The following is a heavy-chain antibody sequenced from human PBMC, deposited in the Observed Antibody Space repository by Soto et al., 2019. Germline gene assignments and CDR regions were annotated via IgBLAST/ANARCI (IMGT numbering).Heavy chain of an antibody. CDR2: ISYDGSNK. D-gene: IGHD6-19*01. CDR1: GFTFSSYG. CDR3: ATELGYRSGWDPPFDP. V-gene: IGHV3-30*03. J-gene: IGHJ5*02. Sequence: QVQLVESGGGVVQPGRSLRLSCAASGFTFSSYGMHWVRQAPGKGLEWVAVISYDGSNKYYADSVKGRFTISRDNSKNTLYLQMNSLRAEGTAVSYCATELGYRSGWDPPFDPWGQGTLVTVSS.